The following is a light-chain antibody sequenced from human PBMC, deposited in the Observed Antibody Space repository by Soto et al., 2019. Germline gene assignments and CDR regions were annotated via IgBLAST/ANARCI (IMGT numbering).Light chain of an antibody. J-gene: IGKJ4*01. V-gene: IGKV1-39*01. CDR3: QHRYSTPLS. CDR1: QRISSY. Sequence: DIQMTQYRFALSSSVGDRVPVTCRASQRISSYLNWYQQKPGKAPKLLIYAASSLQSGVPSRFSGSGSGTDFTLTISRLQPEDFTTYYCQHRYSTPLSFGGGTKVEIK. CDR2: AAS.